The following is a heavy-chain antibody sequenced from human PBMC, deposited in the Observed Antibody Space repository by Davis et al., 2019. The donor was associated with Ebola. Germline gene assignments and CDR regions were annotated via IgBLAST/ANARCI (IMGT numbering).Heavy chain of an antibody. CDR3: AKPTGPDYDFWSGPNYYGMDV. Sequence: GGSLRLSCAASGFTVSSNYMSWVRQAPGKGLEWVSVIYSGGSTYYADSVKGRFTISRHNSKNTLYLQMNSLRAEDTAVYYCAKPTGPDYDFWSGPNYYGMDVWGQGTTVTVSS. D-gene: IGHD3-3*01. CDR1: GFTVSSNY. V-gene: IGHV3-53*04. J-gene: IGHJ6*02. CDR2: IYSGGST.